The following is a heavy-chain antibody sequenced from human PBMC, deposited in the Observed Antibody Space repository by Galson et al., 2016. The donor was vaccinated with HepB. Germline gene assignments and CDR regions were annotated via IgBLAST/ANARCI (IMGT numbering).Heavy chain of an antibody. CDR1: GFTVSGNY. J-gene: IGHJ4*02. CDR2: VYTDGGT. D-gene: IGHD4-17*01. Sequence: LRLSCAASGFTVSGNYMIWVRLPPGKGLEWVSVVYTDGGTYYADSVRVRFTASRDKSKTTMYLQMNSLSVEDTAVYYCAREGGRDYGDYLAYWGQGTLVTVSS. CDR3: AREGGRDYGDYLAY. V-gene: IGHV3-53*01.